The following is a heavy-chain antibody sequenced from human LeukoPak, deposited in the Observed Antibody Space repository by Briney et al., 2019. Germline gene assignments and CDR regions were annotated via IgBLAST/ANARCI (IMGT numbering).Heavy chain of an antibody. Sequence: ASVKVSCKASGYTFTGYYMHWVRQAPGQGLEWMGWINPNSGGTNYAQKFQGRVTMTRDTSISTAYTELSRLRSDDTAVYYCAQTYYDILTGGIDYWGQGTLVTVSS. CDR2: INPNSGGT. CDR3: AQTYYDILTGGIDY. CDR1: GYTFTGYY. V-gene: IGHV1-2*02. J-gene: IGHJ4*02. D-gene: IGHD3-9*01.